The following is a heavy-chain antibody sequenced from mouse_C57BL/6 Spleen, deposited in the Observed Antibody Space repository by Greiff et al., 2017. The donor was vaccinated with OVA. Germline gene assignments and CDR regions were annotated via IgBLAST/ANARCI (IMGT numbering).Heavy chain of an antibody. V-gene: IGHV1-59*01. Sequence: VQLQQPGAELVRPGTSVKLSCKASGYTFTSYWMHWVKQRPGQGLEWIGVIDPSGSYTNYNQKFKGKATLTVDTSSSTAYMQLSSLTSEDSAVDYCARRRLYDYASRFAYWGQGTLVTVSA. D-gene: IGHD2-4*01. CDR3: ARRRLYDYASRFAY. CDR2: IDPSGSYT. CDR1: GYTFTSYW. J-gene: IGHJ3*01.